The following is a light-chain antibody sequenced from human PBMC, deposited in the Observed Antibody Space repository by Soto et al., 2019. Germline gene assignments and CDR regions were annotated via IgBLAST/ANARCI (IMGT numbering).Light chain of an antibody. Sequence: EIVMTQSPATLSVSPGERATLSCRASQSISSNLAWYQQKPDQAPRLLMFRTSSRATGFPARFSGSGSRTEFNLTISSLQSEDFGVYYCQQYNNWPRATFGGGTKVDIK. CDR3: QQYNNWPRAT. CDR2: RTS. CDR1: QSISSN. J-gene: IGKJ4*01. V-gene: IGKV3-15*01.